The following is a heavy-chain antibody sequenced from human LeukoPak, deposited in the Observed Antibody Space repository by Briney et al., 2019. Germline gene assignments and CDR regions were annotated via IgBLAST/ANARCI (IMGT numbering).Heavy chain of an antibody. CDR2: IWYDGSNK. CDR1: GFTFSSYG. Sequence: PGGSLRLSCAASGFTFSSYGMHWVRQAPGKGLEWVAVIWYDGSNKYYADSVKGRFTISGDNSKNTLYLQMNSLRAEDTAVYYCARDLSDFWSGYSHNYYYYYGMDVWGQGTTVTVSS. CDR3: ARDLSDFWSGYSHNYYYYYGMDV. V-gene: IGHV3-33*01. D-gene: IGHD3-3*01. J-gene: IGHJ6*02.